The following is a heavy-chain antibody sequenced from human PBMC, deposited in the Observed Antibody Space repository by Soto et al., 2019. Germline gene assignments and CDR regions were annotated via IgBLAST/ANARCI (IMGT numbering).Heavy chain of an antibody. CDR1: GFSLSTSGVG. Sequence: QITLKESGPTLVKPTQTLTLTCTFSGFSLSTSGVGVGWIRQPPGKALEWLALIYWDDDKRYSPSLTSRLTITKDTSKNQVVLTMTSMDPVDTATYYCAHSQEPLYYGSGSYYWEDYWGQGTLVTVSS. V-gene: IGHV2-5*02. J-gene: IGHJ4*02. CDR3: AHSQEPLYYGSGSYYWEDY. CDR2: IYWDDDK. D-gene: IGHD3-10*01.